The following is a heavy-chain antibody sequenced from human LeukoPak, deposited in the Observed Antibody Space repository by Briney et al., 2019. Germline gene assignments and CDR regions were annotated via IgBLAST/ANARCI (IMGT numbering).Heavy chain of an antibody. J-gene: IGHJ5*02. CDR2: ISGSGGST. CDR3: ANPYSSSWS. Sequence: PGGSLRLSCAASAFTFSSYAMSWVRQAPGKGLEWVSAISGSGGSTYYADSVKGRLTISRDNSKNTLYLQMNSLRAEDTAIYYCANPYSSSWSWGQGTLVNVSS. CDR1: AFTFSSYA. D-gene: IGHD6-13*01. V-gene: IGHV3-23*01.